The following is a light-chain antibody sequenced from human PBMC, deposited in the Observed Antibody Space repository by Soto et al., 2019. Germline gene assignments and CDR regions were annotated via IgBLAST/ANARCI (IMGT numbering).Light chain of an antibody. CDR2: SNT. CDR1: SSNIGSHT. V-gene: IGLV1-44*01. Sequence: QPVLTQPPSASGTPGQTIAISCSGGSSNIGSHTVNWYQQLPGTAPRLLIYSNTQRPSGVPDRFSGSKSGTSASLAISGLQSEYEGDYYCAAWDDSLNGVGFGGGTKLTVL. CDR3: AAWDDSLNGVG. J-gene: IGLJ2*01.